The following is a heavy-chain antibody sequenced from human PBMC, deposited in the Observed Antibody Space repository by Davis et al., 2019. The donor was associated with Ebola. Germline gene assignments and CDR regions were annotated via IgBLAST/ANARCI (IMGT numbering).Heavy chain of an antibody. D-gene: IGHD3-3*01. CDR3: ARAVFHEVLDY. Sequence: GESLKISCAASGFTFSNYAMHWVRQAPGKGLEWVAVVSHSEREKFYADSVKDRFTISRDNSENTLYLQMNSLTADDTAVYYCARAVFHEVLDYWGQGTPVTVSS. CDR2: VSHSEREK. J-gene: IGHJ4*02. V-gene: IGHV3-30*04. CDR1: GFTFSNYA.